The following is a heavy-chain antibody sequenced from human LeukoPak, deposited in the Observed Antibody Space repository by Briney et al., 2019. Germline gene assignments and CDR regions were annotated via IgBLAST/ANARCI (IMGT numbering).Heavy chain of an antibody. CDR3: ARVTAAPTGYNWFDP. V-gene: IGHV1-69*04. CDR2: IIPILGLA. Sequence: SVKVSCKASGGTLSSYGISWVRQAPGQGLEWMGRIIPILGLANYAQKFQGSVTITADTTTRTVYMEVSSLRSEDTAVYYCARVTAAPTGYNWFDPWGQGTLVTVSS. D-gene: IGHD1-1*01. J-gene: IGHJ5*02. CDR1: GGTLSSYG.